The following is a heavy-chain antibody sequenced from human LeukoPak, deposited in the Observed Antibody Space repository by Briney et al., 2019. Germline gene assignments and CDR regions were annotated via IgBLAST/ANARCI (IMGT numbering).Heavy chain of an antibody. Sequence: SETLSLTCTVSGGSISSYYWSWIRQPPGKGLEWIGYIYYSGSTNYNPSLKSRVTISVDTSKNQFSLKLNSVTAADTAVYYCARLGGYASPFDYWGQGTLVTVSS. D-gene: IGHD5-12*01. CDR1: GGSISSYY. CDR2: IYYSGST. CDR3: ARLGGYASPFDY. J-gene: IGHJ4*02. V-gene: IGHV4-59*01.